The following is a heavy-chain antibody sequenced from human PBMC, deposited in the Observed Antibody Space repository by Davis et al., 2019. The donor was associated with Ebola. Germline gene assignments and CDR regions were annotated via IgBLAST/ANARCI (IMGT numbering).Heavy chain of an antibody. Sequence: HSQTLSLTCAISGDSVSTTSTGWNWIRQSPSRGLEWLGRTYYNSKWYNDYAASVKSRITINPDTSKNQFSLQLNSVTPEDTAVYYCVRGFFRDGFDVWDQGTMIIISS. CDR1: GDSVSTTSTG. CDR2: TYYNSKWYN. D-gene: IGHD3-3*01. CDR3: VRGFFRDGFDV. J-gene: IGHJ3*01. V-gene: IGHV6-1*01.